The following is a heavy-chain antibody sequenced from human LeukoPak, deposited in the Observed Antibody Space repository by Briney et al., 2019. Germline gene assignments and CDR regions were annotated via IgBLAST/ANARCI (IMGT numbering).Heavy chain of an antibody. V-gene: IGHV3-48*04. CDR2: ITSSSSSM. CDR3: ARVSGSYGDSAY. J-gene: IGHJ4*02. D-gene: IGHD1-26*01. CDR1: GFTFSSYS. Sequence: RGSLRLSCAASGFTFSSYSMNWVRQAPGKGLEWISYITSSSSSMYYADSVKGRFTISRDNAKNSLYLQMNSLRAEDTAVYYCARVSGSYGDSAYWGQGTLVTVSS.